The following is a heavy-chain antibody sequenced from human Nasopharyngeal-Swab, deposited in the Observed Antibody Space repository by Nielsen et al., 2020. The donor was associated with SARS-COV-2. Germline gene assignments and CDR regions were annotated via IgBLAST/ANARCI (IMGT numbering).Heavy chain of an antibody. Sequence: SVKVSCQASVGTFSSYAISWVRQAPGQGLEWMGGIIPIFGTANYAQKFQGRVTITADESTSTAYMELSSLRSEDTAVYYCARVRVAARRGEDYYYMDVWGKGTTVTVSS. CDR1: VGTFSSYA. D-gene: IGHD6-6*01. CDR3: ARVRVAARRGEDYYYMDV. J-gene: IGHJ6*03. V-gene: IGHV1-69*13. CDR2: IIPIFGTA.